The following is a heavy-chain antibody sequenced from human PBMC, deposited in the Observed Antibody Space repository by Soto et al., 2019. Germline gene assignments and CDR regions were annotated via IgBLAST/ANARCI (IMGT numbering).Heavy chain of an antibody. D-gene: IGHD6-19*01. V-gene: IGHV3-23*01. J-gene: IGHJ4*02. Sequence: GGSLRLSCAASGFTFSSYAMSWVRQAPGKGLEWVSAISGSGGSTYYADSVKGRFTISRDNSKNTLYLQMNSLRAEDTAVYYCAKDNEGYSSGWYDYWGQGTLVTVSS. CDR1: GFTFSSYA. CDR3: AKDNEGYSSGWYDY. CDR2: ISGSGGST.